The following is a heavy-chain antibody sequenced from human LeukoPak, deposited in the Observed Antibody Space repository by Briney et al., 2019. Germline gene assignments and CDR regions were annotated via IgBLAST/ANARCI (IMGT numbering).Heavy chain of an antibody. V-gene: IGHV3-33*01. Sequence: GGSLRLSCAASGFTFSSYGMHWVRQAPGKGLEWVAVIWYDGSNKYYADSVKGRFTISRDNSKNTLYLKMNSLRAEDTAVYYCARDPQEYDILTGYYPQNAFDIWGQGTMVTVSS. J-gene: IGHJ3*02. CDR2: IWYDGSNK. CDR1: GFTFSSYG. D-gene: IGHD3-9*01. CDR3: ARDPQEYDILTGYYPQNAFDI.